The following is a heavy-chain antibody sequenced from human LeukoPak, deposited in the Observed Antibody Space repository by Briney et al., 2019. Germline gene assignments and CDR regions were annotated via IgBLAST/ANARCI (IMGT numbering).Heavy chain of an antibody. CDR2: IYTSGST. Sequence: PSETLSLTCTVSGGSISSGSYYWSWIRQPAGKGLEWIGRIYTSGSTHYNPSLKSRVTISVDTSKNQFSLKLSSVTAADTAVYYCARGKTRRLYYYDSSGYDSGWSQGTLVTVSS. D-gene: IGHD3-22*01. J-gene: IGHJ4*02. CDR1: GGSISSGSYY. V-gene: IGHV4-61*02. CDR3: ARGKTRRLYYYDSSGYDSG.